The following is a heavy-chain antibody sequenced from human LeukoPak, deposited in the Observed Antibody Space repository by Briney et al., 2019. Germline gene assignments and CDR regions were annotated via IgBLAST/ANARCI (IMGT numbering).Heavy chain of an antibody. V-gene: IGHV3-30*04. CDR3: AKEVSYSYGYDQHTFDI. J-gene: IGHJ3*02. D-gene: IGHD5-18*01. CDR2: ISYDGSNK. Sequence: GGSLRLSCAASGFTFSSYAMHWVRQAPGKGLEWVAVISYDGSNKYYADSVKGRFTISRDNSKNTLYLQMNSLRAEDTAVYYCAKEVSYSYGYDQHTFDIWGQGTMVTVSS. CDR1: GFTFSSYA.